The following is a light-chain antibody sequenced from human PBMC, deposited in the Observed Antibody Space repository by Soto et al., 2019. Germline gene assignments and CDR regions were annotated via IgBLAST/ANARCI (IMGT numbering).Light chain of an antibody. J-gene: IGLJ3*02. CDR3: TSYTSSSTRV. V-gene: IGLV2-14*01. CDR1: SSDVGGYNS. CDR2: DVS. Sequence: QSVLTQPASVSGSPGQSITISCTGTSSDVGGYNSVSWYQQHPGKAPKLMIYDVSNRPSGVSDRFSGSKSGNTASLTISGLQPEDEADYYCTSYTSSSTRVFGGGTKLTVL.